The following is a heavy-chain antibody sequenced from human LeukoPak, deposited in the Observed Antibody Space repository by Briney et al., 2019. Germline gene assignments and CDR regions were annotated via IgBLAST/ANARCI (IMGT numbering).Heavy chain of an antibody. D-gene: IGHD3-9*01. CDR3: ASSGYFPTFDY. Sequence: SETLSLTCAVSGVSISGYYWSWIRQPAGKGLEWIGRIYISRGTTYNPSLRSRVFMSVDTSKNQSSLQVTSVTAAATAVYYCASSGYFPTFDYWGQGTLVTVSS. CDR1: GVSISGYY. J-gene: IGHJ4*02. V-gene: IGHV4-4*07. CDR2: IYISRGT.